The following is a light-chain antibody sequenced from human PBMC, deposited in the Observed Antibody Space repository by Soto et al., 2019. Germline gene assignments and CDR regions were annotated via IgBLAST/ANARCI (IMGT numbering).Light chain of an antibody. CDR1: SSDVGGYNY. CDR2: YVS. Sequence: QSALTQPASVSGSPGQSITISCTGTSSDVGGYNYVSWYQQHPGKAPKPMIYYVSNRPSAISNRFSGSKSGNTASLTISGLQAEDEADYYCSSYTSGDTVVFGGGSKLTVL. CDR3: SSYTSGDTVV. J-gene: IGLJ2*01. V-gene: IGLV2-14*03.